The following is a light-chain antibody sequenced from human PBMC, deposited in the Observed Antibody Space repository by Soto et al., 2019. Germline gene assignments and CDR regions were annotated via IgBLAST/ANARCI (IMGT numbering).Light chain of an antibody. Sequence: QSVLTQPPSASGNPGQRVTISCSGSSSHIGSNYVYWYQQLPGTAPKLLIYRNNQRPSGVPDRFSGTKSGTSASLAISGLRSEDEADYYCAAWDDSLSGNYVFGTGTKLTVL. J-gene: IGLJ1*01. CDR1: SSHIGSNY. CDR3: AAWDDSLSGNYV. CDR2: RNN. V-gene: IGLV1-47*01.